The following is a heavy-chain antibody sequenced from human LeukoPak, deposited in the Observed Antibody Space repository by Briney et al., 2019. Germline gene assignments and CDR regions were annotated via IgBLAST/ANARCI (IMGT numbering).Heavy chain of an antibody. J-gene: IGHJ4*02. Sequence: PGGSLRLSCAASGFTVSSNYMSWVRQAPGKGLEWVSVIYSGGSTYYADSVKGRFTISRDNSKNTLDLQMNSLRAEDTAVYYCARGPVYSGYDWDYWGQGTLVTVSS. CDR2: IYSGGST. D-gene: IGHD5-12*01. V-gene: IGHV3-66*01. CDR1: GFTVSSNY. CDR3: ARGPVYSGYDWDY.